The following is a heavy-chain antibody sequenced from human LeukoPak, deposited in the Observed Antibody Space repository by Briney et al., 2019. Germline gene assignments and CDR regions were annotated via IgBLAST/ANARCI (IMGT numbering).Heavy chain of an antibody. CDR1: GFTFSDCY. J-gene: IGHJ6*03. CDR2: ISSSGSTI. CDR3: ARDQLEGLAAGVYYYYYMDV. V-gene: IGHV3-11*01. Sequence: GGSLRLSCAASGFTFSDCYMSWIRQAPGKGLEWVSYISSSGSTIYYADSVKGRFTISRDNAKNSLYLQMNSLRAEDTAVYYCARDQLEGLAAGVYYYYYMDVWGKGTTVTISS. D-gene: IGHD6-13*01.